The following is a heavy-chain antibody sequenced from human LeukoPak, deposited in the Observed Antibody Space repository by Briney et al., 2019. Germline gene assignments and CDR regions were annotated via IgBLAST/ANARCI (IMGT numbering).Heavy chain of an antibody. D-gene: IGHD6-13*01. CDR1: GGSISSGGYY. Sequence: SQTLSLTCTVSGGSISSGGYYWSWIRQHPGKGLEWIGYIYYSGSTYYNPSLKSRVTISVDTSKNQLSLKLSSVTAADTAVYYCASRIAAAASSWFDPWGQGTLVTVSS. J-gene: IGHJ5*02. CDR2: IYYSGST. V-gene: IGHV4-31*03. CDR3: ASRIAAAASSWFDP.